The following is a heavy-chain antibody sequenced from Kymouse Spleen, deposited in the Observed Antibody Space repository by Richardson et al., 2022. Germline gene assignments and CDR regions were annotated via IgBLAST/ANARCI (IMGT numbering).Heavy chain of an antibody. CDR1: GGSFSGYY. D-gene: IGHD6-19*01. CDR3: ARADSSGWPYYYYYGMDV. Sequence: QVQLQQWGAGLLKPSETLSLTCAVYGGSFSGYYWSWIRQPPGKGLEWIGEINHSGSTNYNPSLKSRVTISVDTSKNQFSLKLSSVTAADTAVYYCARADSSGWPYYYYYGMDVWGQGTTVTVSS. CDR2: INHSGST. J-gene: IGHJ6*02. V-gene: IGHV4-34*01.